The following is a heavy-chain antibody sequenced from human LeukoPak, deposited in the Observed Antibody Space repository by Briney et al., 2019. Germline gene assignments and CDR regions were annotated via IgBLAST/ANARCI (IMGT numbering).Heavy chain of an antibody. Sequence: GGSLRLSCAASGFTFSSYWMHWVRQAPGRGLVWVSRINSDGSSTSYADSVKGRFTISRDNAKNTLYLQMNSLRAEDTAVYYCAREQQLVWGRWAFDIWGQGTMGTVSS. V-gene: IGHV3-74*01. J-gene: IGHJ3*02. CDR3: AREQQLVWGRWAFDI. D-gene: IGHD6-13*01. CDR1: GFTFSSYW. CDR2: INSDGSST.